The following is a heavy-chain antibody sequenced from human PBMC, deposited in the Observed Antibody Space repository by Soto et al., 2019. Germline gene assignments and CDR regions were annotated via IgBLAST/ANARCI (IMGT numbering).Heavy chain of an antibody. Sequence: QVQLVESGGGVVQPGRSLRLSCAASGFTFSSYGMHWVRQAPGKGLEWVAVISYDGSNKYYADSVKGRFTISRDNSKNTLYLQMNSLRAEDTAVYYCAKDLNYYDNSVLEYYFDYWGQGTLVTVSS. V-gene: IGHV3-30*18. CDR2: ISYDGSNK. J-gene: IGHJ4*02. CDR1: GFTFSSYG. CDR3: AKDLNYYDNSVLEYYFDY. D-gene: IGHD3-22*01.